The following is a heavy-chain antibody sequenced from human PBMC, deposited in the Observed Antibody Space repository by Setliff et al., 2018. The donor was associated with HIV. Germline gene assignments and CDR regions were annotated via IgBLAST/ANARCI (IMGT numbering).Heavy chain of an antibody. Sequence: SETLSLTCTVSGGSMSSYFWSWIRQSPGKGLEWIGYIYNSGCTNYNPSLKSRVTISLDTSKNQFSLNLTSVTAADAAVYYCARVDCSGGSCYSPAYWGQGTLVTVSS. D-gene: IGHD2-15*01. J-gene: IGHJ4*02. CDR1: GGSMSSYF. CDR3: ARVDCSGGSCYSPAY. V-gene: IGHV4-59*01. CDR2: IYNSGCT.